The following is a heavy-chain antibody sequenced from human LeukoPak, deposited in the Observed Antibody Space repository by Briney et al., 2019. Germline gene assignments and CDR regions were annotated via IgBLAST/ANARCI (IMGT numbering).Heavy chain of an antibody. Sequence: ASVKVSCKTSGYTFTGYYMHWVRQAPRQGLEWMGRINPNSGGTNYAQRFQGRVTVTRDTSISTAYMELSRLRSDDTAGYYCARGSSTSLLTVLGDYWGQGTLVTVSS. CDR2: INPNSGGT. CDR3: ARGSSTSLLTVLGDY. CDR1: GYTFTGYY. J-gene: IGHJ4*02. V-gene: IGHV1-2*06. D-gene: IGHD2-2*01.